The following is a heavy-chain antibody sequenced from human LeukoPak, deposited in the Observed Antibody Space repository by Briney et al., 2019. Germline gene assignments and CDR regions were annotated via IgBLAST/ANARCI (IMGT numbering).Heavy chain of an antibody. CDR2: ISYDGSNK. CDR3: AKGGDYEPLYYFYS. CDR1: GFTFSSYA. V-gene: IGHV3-30-3*01. J-gene: IGHJ4*02. D-gene: IGHD4-17*01. Sequence: GGSLRLSCAASGFTFSSYAMHGVGPAPGKGLEGVAVISYDGSNKYYAASVKGRFTISRDNSKNTLYLQMNSRRAEDTAVYYCAKGGDYEPLYYFYSWGQGTLVTVSS.